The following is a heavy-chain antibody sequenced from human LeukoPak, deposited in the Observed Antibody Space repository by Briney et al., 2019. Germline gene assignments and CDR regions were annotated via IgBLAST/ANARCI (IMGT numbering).Heavy chain of an antibody. CDR1: GYTFTGYY. Sequence: ASEKVSCKASGYTFTGYYMHWVRQAPGQGLEWMGWINPNSGGTNYAQKFQGRVTMTRDTSISTAYMELSRLTSDDTAVYYCARDLRLTSGSSGFDPWGQGTLVTVSS. J-gene: IGHJ5*02. D-gene: IGHD1-26*01. CDR2: INPNSGGT. V-gene: IGHV1-2*02. CDR3: ARDLRLTSGSSGFDP.